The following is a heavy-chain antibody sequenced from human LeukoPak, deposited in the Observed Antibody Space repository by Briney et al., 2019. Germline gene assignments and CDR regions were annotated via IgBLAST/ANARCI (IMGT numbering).Heavy chain of an antibody. CDR3: ARDIGYSYGYVGHWFDP. CDR1: GFTFSSYG. Sequence: GRSLRLSCAASGFTFSSYGMHWVRQAPGKGLEWVAVIWYAGSNKYYADSVKGRFTISRDNSKNTLYLQMNSLRAEDTAVYYCARDIGYSYGYVGHWFDPWGQGTLVTVSS. V-gene: IGHV3-33*01. J-gene: IGHJ5*02. D-gene: IGHD5-18*01. CDR2: IWYAGSNK.